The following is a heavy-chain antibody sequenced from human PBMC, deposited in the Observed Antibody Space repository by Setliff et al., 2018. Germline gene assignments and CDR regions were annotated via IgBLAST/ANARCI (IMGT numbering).Heavy chain of an antibody. J-gene: IGHJ4*02. CDR2: IHASGST. V-gene: IGHV4-61*02. D-gene: IGHD3-10*01. CDR1: GGSISSGDHY. Sequence: KASETLSLTCTVSGGSISSGDHYWSWIRQPAGKGLEWIGRIHASGSTNYNPSLKSRVTISVDTSKNQFSLKLSSVTAADTAVYYCATPGRRFGESIDYWGQGTLVTVSS. CDR3: ATPGRRFGESIDY.